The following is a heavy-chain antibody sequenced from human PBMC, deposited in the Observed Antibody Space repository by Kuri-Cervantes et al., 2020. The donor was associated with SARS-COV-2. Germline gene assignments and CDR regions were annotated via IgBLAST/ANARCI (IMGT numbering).Heavy chain of an antibody. J-gene: IGHJ4*02. Sequence: SGPTLVKPTQTLTLTCTFSGFSLSTSGMCVSWIRQPPGKALEWLARIDWDDDKYYSTSLKTRLTISKDTSKDQVVLTMTNMDPVGTATYYCARIQATTVIADYWGQGTLVTVSS. V-gene: IGHV2-70*11. CDR2: IDWDDDK. CDR3: ARIQATTVIADY. D-gene: IGHD4-11*01. CDR1: GFSLSTSGMC.